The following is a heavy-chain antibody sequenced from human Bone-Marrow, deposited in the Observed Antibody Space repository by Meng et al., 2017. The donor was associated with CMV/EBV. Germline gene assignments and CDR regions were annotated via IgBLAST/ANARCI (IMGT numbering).Heavy chain of an antibody. D-gene: IGHD6-13*01. CDR2: ISYDGSNK. V-gene: IGHV3-30*04. CDR3: ARGEWGEAAAGSDY. Sequence: GGSLRLSCAASGFIFSGYAVHWVRQAPGKGLEWVAVISYDGSNKYYADSVKGRFTISRDNFKNKVYLQMNSLRAEDTAVYYCARGEWGEAAAGSDYWGQGTLVTVSS. CDR1: GFIFSGYA. J-gene: IGHJ4*02.